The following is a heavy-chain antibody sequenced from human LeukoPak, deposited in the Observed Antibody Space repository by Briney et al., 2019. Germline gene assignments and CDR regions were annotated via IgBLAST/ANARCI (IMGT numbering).Heavy chain of an antibody. Sequence: PGGSLRLSCAASGFTFSSYALNWVRQAPGKGLEWVSAISGSGGSTYYADSVKGRFTISRDNSKNTLYLQMNSLRAEDTAVYYCAKDQLLWFGELFAWGQGTLVTVSS. V-gene: IGHV3-23*01. CDR1: GFTFSSYA. CDR2: ISGSGGST. J-gene: IGHJ5*02. D-gene: IGHD3-10*01. CDR3: AKDQLLWFGELFA.